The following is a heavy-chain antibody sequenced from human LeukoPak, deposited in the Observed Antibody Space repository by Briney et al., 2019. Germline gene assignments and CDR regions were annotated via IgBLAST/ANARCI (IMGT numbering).Heavy chain of an antibody. D-gene: IGHD2-2*01. V-gene: IGHV1-2*02. CDR2: INPNSGDT. CDR1: GYTFTYYY. Sequence: GASVTVSCTASGYTFTYYYMHWVRQAPGHGREWMGWINPNSGDTIFAQKFQGRVTMTRDTSISTAYLELSRLTSDDTAVYYCARDGACSSASCQNFDYWGQGTLVTVSS. CDR3: ARDGACSSASCQNFDY. J-gene: IGHJ4*02.